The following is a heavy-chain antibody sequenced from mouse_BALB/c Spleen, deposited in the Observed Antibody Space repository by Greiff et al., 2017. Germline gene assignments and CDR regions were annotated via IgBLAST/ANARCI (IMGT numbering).Heavy chain of an antibody. CDR2: INPGSGGT. Sequence: QVQLQQSGAELVRPGTSVKVSCKASGYAFTNYLIEWVKQRPGQGLEWIGVINPGSGGTNYNEKFKGKATLTADKSSSTAYMQLSSLTSDDSAVYFCAREDGYYGAYWGQGTLVTVSA. V-gene: IGHV1-54*01. D-gene: IGHD2-3*01. J-gene: IGHJ3*01. CDR3: AREDGYYGAY. CDR1: GYAFTNYL.